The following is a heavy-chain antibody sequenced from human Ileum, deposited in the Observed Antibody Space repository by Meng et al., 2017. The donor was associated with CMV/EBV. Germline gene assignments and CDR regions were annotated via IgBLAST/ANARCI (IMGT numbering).Heavy chain of an antibody. J-gene: IGHJ4*02. CDR2: INPNSGGT. V-gene: IGHV1-2*02. CDR1: GSTFTGYY. Sequence: QVQMVRAGAGMKKPWASVKVSCKASGSTFTGYYRHWVRQAPGQGLEWMGWINPNSGGTNYAQKFQGRVTMTRDTSISTAYMELSRLTSDDTAVYYCARGGQGNTAFHYWGQGTLVTVSS. CDR3: ARGGQGNTAFHY. D-gene: IGHD2/OR15-2a*01.